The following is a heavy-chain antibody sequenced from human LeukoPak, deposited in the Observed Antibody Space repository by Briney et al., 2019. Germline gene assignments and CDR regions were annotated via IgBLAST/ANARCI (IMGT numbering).Heavy chain of an antibody. Sequence: SETLSLTCTVSGGFIGSYYWSWIRQPPGKGLEWIGYIYYSGSTNYNPSLKSRVTISVDTSKIQFSLKLSSVTAADTAVYYCARDSVDTGSFDYWGQGTLVTVSS. D-gene: IGHD5-18*01. CDR2: IYYSGST. CDR3: ARDSVDTGSFDY. J-gene: IGHJ4*02. V-gene: IGHV4-59*01. CDR1: GGFIGSYY.